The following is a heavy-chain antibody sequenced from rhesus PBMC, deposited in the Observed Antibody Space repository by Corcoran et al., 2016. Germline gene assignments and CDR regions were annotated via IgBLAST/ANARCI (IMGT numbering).Heavy chain of an antibody. Sequence: QVQLQESGPGLVKPSETLSLTCAVSGGSISSNYWSCFRQPPGKGLAWMGRIYGSGGSTDYNPSLKSRVTISPDTSKNQFSLKLSSVTAADTAVYYCASLYSSGWYYGLDSWGQGVVVTVSS. D-gene: IGHD6-31*01. V-gene: IGHV4-160*01. CDR3: ASLYSSGWYYGLDS. CDR1: GGSISSNY. CDR2: IYGSGGST. J-gene: IGHJ6*01.